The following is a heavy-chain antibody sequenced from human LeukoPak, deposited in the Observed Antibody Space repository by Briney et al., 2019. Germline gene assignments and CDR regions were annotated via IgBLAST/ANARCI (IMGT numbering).Heavy chain of an antibody. CDR3: AKDQVPSRFPEYYLDY. V-gene: IGHV3-30*18. CDR2: ISYDGSNK. J-gene: IGHJ4*02. D-gene: IGHD2-2*01. Sequence: GGSLRLSCAASGFTFSSYGMHWVRQAPGKGLEWVAVISYDGSNKYYADSVKGRFTISRDNSKNTLYLQMNSLRAEDTAVYYCAKDQVPSRFPEYYLDYWGQGTLVTVSS. CDR1: GFTFSSYG.